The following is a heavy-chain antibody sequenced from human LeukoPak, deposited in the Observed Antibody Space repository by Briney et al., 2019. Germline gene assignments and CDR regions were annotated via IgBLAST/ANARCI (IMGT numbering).Heavy chain of an antibody. CDR3: STGLIPATGYY. CDR2: IRSKTDGGTA. V-gene: IGHV3-15*01. Sequence: GGSLRLSCAASEFTFNNAWMNWVRQAQGKGLEWVGRIRSKTDGGTADYAAPVRGRFTISRDDSKNTLYLQMNSLKTEDTAVYYCSTGLIPATGYYWGQGTLVAVSS. J-gene: IGHJ4*02. D-gene: IGHD6-13*01. CDR1: EFTFNNAW.